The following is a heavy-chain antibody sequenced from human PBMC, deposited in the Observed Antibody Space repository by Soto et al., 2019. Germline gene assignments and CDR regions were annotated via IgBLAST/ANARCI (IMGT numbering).Heavy chain of an antibody. Sequence: SVKVSCKASGGTFSSYAISWVRQAPGQGLEWMGGIIPIFGTANYAQKFQGRVTITADESTSTAYMELSSLRSEDTAVYYCARDPGYSSSWHYHDGMDVWGQGTTVTVSS. CDR1: GGTFSSYA. J-gene: IGHJ6*02. D-gene: IGHD6-13*01. CDR2: IIPIFGTA. CDR3: ARDPGYSSSWHYHDGMDV. V-gene: IGHV1-69*13.